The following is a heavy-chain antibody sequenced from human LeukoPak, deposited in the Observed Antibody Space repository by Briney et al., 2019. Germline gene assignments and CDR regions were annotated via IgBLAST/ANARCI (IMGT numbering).Heavy chain of an antibody. CDR3: AGEYSSSSGYFDY. CDR1: VGSISSYY. Sequence: SETLSLTCTVSVGSISSYYWSWIRQPAGKGLEWIGRIYTRGSTNYNPSLMSRVTISVDKSTDQFSLNQSSVTGADTAVLYFAGEYSSSSGYFDYWGQGTLVTVSS. CDR2: IYTRGST. J-gene: IGHJ4*02. D-gene: IGHD6-6*01. V-gene: IGHV4-4*07.